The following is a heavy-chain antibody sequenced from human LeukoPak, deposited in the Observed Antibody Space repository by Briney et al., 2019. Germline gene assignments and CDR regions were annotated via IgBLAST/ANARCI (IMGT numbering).Heavy chain of an antibody. CDR2: INWNGGST. Sequence: LPGGSLRLSCAASGFTFDDYGMSWVRQAPGKGLEWVSGINWNGGSTGYADSVKGRFTISRDNAKNSLYLQMNSLRAEDTAVYYCAREGKGAYCSSTSCYRPPDYWGQGTLVTVSS. CDR3: AREGKGAYCSSTSCYRPPDY. CDR1: GFTFDDYG. V-gene: IGHV3-20*04. D-gene: IGHD2-2*01. J-gene: IGHJ4*02.